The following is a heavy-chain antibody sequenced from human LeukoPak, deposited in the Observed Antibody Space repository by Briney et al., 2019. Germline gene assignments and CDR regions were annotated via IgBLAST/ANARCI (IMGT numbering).Heavy chain of an antibody. CDR3: TSYSSSHN. V-gene: IGHV4-39*01. CDR1: GGSISSSSYY. D-gene: IGHD6-6*01. CDR2: IYYSGST. Sequence: SETLSLTCTVSGGSISSSSYYWGWIRQPPGKGLEWIGSIYYSGSTYYNPSLKSRVTISVDTSKNQFSLKLSSVTAADTVVYYCTSYSSSHNWGQGTLVTVSS. J-gene: IGHJ4*02.